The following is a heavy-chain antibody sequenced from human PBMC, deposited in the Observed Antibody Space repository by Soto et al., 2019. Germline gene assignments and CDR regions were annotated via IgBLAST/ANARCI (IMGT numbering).Heavy chain of an antibody. Sequence: SETLSLTCTVSGGSISSSSYYWGWIRQPPGKGLEWIGSIYYSGSTYYNPSLKSRVTISVDTSKNQFSLKLSSVTAADTAVHYSARHGPDYYDSSGYYLEDPIYMAFEIWGQGTMVTLSS. CDR1: GGSISSSSYY. CDR2: IYYSGST. V-gene: IGHV4-39*01. J-gene: IGHJ3*02. CDR3: ARHGPDYYDSSGYYLEDPIYMAFEI. D-gene: IGHD3-22*01.